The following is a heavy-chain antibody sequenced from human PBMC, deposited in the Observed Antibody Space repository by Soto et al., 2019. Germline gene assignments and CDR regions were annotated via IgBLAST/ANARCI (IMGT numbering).Heavy chain of an antibody. J-gene: IGHJ5*02. CDR3: ARAVAGDNWFDP. Sequence: SETLSLTCAVYGGSFSGYYWSWIRQPPGKGLEWIGEINHSGSTNYNPSLKSRVTISVDTSKNQFSLKLSSVTAADTAVYYCARAVAGDNWFDPWGQGTLVTVSS. CDR1: GGSFSGYY. D-gene: IGHD6-19*01. V-gene: IGHV4-34*01. CDR2: INHSGST.